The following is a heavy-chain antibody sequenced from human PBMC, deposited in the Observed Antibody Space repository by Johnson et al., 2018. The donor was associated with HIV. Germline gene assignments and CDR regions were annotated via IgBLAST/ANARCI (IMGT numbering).Heavy chain of an antibody. CDR1: GFTVTSDY. Sequence: VRLVESGGGLVQPGGSLRLSCAASGFTVTSDYMSWVRQAPGKGLEWVSIIYSGGSTYYADSVKGRFTISRDNSKNTLHLQMSSLRPEDPAVYYCARVRVGAFDIWGQGTMVTVSS. V-gene: IGHV3-66*02. CDR2: IYSGGST. J-gene: IGHJ3*02. CDR3: ARVRVGAFDI. D-gene: IGHD1-26*01.